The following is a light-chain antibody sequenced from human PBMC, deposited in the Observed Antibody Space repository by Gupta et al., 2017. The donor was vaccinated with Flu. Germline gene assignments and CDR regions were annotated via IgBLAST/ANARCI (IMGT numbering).Light chain of an antibody. CDR1: SSDVGSSNR. Sequence: QSAPPQPRSVSGSPGQSVTISCTGTSSDVGSSNRVSWYQQRPGKAPKLIIYDVTARPAGVPDRFSGSKSGNTASLTISGLQADEEADYYCSSHAGRVTWVFGTGTTVTVL. CDR2: DVT. CDR3: SSHAGRVTWV. V-gene: IGLV2-11*01. J-gene: IGLJ1*01.